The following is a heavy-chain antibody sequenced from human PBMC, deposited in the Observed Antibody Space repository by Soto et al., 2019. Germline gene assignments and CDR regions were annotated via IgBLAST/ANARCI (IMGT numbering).Heavy chain of an antibody. CDR2: IPQDGVDG. CDR3: ARDHLILPAHDFFYGADV. Sequence: GGSLRLSCEVSGFTFSMYSMSWVRQSPGKGLEWVAKIPQDGVDGHYADSVKGRFTISRDNGKNSLYLQLNNLRAEDTAVYYCARDHLILPAHDFFYGADVWGRGATVTVSS. V-gene: IGHV3-7*03. J-gene: IGHJ6*02. CDR1: GFTFSMYS. D-gene: IGHD2-21*02.